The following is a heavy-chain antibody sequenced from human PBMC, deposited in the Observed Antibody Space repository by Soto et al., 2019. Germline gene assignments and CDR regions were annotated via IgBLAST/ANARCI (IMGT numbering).Heavy chain of an antibody. Sequence: EAQLVESGGGLVQPGGSLRLSFAASGFPFSSSWMSGFRQAPGKRLEWVADINHVGSEILYVDSVKGRFTVSRDNTKNSVYLQMNSLRVEDTALYYCARDPAWGSLDYWGLGTLVTVSS. V-gene: IGHV3-7*01. CDR1: GFPFSSSW. CDR2: INHVGSEI. D-gene: IGHD7-27*01. CDR3: ARDPAWGSLDY. J-gene: IGHJ4*02.